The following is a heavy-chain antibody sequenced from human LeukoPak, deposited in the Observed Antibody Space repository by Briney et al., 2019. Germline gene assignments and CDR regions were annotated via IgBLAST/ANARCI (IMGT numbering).Heavy chain of an antibody. V-gene: IGHV5-51*01. CDR3: ARSMVRGVTHGAFDI. Sequence: GESLKISCKGSGYSFTGYWIGWVRQMPGKGLEWMGIIYPGDSDTRYSPSFQGQVTISADKSISTAYLQWSSLKASDTAIYYCARSMVRGVTHGAFDIWGQGTMVTVSS. CDR2: IYPGDSDT. D-gene: IGHD3-10*01. J-gene: IGHJ3*02. CDR1: GYSFTGYW.